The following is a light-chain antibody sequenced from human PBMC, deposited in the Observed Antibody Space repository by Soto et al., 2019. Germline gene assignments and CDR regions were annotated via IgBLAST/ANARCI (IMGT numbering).Light chain of an antibody. CDR2: AAS. J-gene: IGKJ5*01. Sequence: ILFTQSPSSLSASVGDRVTITCRASQGIDSSFAWYQQKPGKAPKLLIYAASSLQSGVPSRFSGSGSGTDFTLTISSLQPEDFATSYCQQLHDYPITFGQGTRLEIK. CDR1: QGIDSS. V-gene: IGKV1-9*01. CDR3: QQLHDYPIT.